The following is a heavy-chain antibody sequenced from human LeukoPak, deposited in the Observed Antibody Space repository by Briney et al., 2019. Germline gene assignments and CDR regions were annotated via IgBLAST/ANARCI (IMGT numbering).Heavy chain of an antibody. D-gene: IGHD1-26*01. V-gene: IGHV3-30*03. Sequence: HPGGSLRLSCAASGFTFSSYGMHWVRQAPGKGLEWVAVISYDGSNKYYADSVKGRFTISRDNAKNSLYLQMNSLRAEDTALYYCASGGIYYGAAFDFWGQGTLVTVSS. CDR3: ASGGIYYGAAFDF. CDR2: ISYDGSNK. J-gene: IGHJ4*02. CDR1: GFTFSSYG.